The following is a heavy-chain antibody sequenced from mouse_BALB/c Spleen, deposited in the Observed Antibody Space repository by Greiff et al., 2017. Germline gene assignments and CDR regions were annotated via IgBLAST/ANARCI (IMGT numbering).Heavy chain of an antibody. J-gene: IGHJ3*01. CDR3: AAIYYDFSWFAY. Sequence: QVQLQQSGAELARPGASVKLSCKASGYTFTSYWMQWVKQRPGQGLEWIGAIYPGDGDTRYTQKFKGKATLTADKSSSTAYMQLSSSASEDSAVYYCAAIYYDFSWFAYWGQGTLVTVSA. CDR2: IYPGDGDT. V-gene: IGHV1-87*01. D-gene: IGHD2-4*01. CDR1: GYTFTSYW.